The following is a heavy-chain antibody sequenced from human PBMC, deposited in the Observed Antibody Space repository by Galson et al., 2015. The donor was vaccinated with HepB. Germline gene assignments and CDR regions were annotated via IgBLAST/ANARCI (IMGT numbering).Heavy chain of an antibody. CDR2: IWYDGSNK. D-gene: IGHD3-22*01. V-gene: IGHV3-33*01. J-gene: IGHJ4*02. Sequence: SLRLSCAASGFTFSSYGMHWVRQAPGKGLEWVAVIWYDGSNKYYADSVKGRFTISRDNSKNTLYLQMNSLRAEDTAVYYCARETTPTYYYDSSGYYFDYWGQGTLLTVSS. CDR3: ARETTPTYYYDSSGYYFDY. CDR1: GFTFSSYG.